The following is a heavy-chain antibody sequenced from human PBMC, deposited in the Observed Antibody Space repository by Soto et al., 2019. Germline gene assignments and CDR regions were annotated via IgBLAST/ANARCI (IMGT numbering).Heavy chain of an antibody. CDR1: GGTFRTYA. CDR3: AKGAVSGTPTAYYDDGMDV. V-gene: IGHV1-69*12. J-gene: IGHJ6*02. CDR2: IIPIFGTV. Sequence: QVQLLQSGAEVKKPGSSVRVSCEASGGTFRTYAISWVRQAPGQGLEWMGEIIPIFGTVNYAQKFQGRVTITADEPATTVDMDLGRLRSEETAPYYCAKGAVSGTPTAYYDDGMDVWCQGTTVTVSS. D-gene: IGHD6-19*01.